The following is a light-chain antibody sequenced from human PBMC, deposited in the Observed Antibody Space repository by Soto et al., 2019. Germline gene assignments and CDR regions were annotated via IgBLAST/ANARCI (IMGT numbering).Light chain of an antibody. Sequence: IVLSQSPGTVSSSPGERATLSCRASQSVSTSNLAWYQQRPGQAPRLLIYGASSRATGIPDRFTGSGSGTDFTLTITTLEPEDFAVYYCQQYGSSPRTFGLGTKVDIK. CDR3: QQYGSSPRT. CDR1: QSVSTSN. CDR2: GAS. J-gene: IGKJ1*01. V-gene: IGKV3-20*01.